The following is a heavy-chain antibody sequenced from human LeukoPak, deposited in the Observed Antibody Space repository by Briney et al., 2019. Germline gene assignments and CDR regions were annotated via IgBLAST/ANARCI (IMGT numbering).Heavy chain of an antibody. CDR2: IYYSGST. CDR1: GGSISSYY. Sequence: SETLSLTCTVSGGSISSYYWSWIRQPPGKGLEWIGYIYYSGSTSYNPSLKSRVTISVDTSKNQFSLKLSSVTAADTAVYYCARRSSGYYFYFDYWGQGTLVTVSS. D-gene: IGHD3-22*01. V-gene: IGHV4-59*01. CDR3: ARRSSGYYFYFDY. J-gene: IGHJ4*02.